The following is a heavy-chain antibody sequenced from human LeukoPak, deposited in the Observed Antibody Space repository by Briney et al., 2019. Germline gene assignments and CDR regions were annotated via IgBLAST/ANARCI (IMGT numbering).Heavy chain of an antibody. CDR2: ISSSSSYI. CDR3: ARGRDSSGGGFDY. V-gene: IGHV3-21*01. J-gene: IGHJ4*02. CDR1: GFTFSSYS. Sequence: GGSLRLSCAASGFTFSSYSMNWVRQAPGKGLEWVSSISSSSSYIYYADSVKGRFTISRDNAKNSLYLQMNSLKAEDTAVYYCARGRDSSGGGFDYWGQGTLVTVSS. D-gene: IGHD6-19*01.